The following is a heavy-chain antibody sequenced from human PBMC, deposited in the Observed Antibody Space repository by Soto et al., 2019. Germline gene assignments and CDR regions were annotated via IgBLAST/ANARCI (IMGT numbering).Heavy chain of an antibody. CDR3: ARDKRYYEYVWGSYRSHYFDY. D-gene: IGHD3-16*02. J-gene: IGHJ4*02. Sequence: QVQLVQSGAEVKKPGSSVKVSCKASGGTFSSYAISWVRQAPGQGLEWMGGIIPIFGTANYAQKFQGRVTITADESTSTAYMELSSLRSEDTAVYYCARDKRYYEYVWGSYRSHYFDYWGQGTMVTVSS. V-gene: IGHV1-69*01. CDR1: GGTFSSYA. CDR2: IIPIFGTA.